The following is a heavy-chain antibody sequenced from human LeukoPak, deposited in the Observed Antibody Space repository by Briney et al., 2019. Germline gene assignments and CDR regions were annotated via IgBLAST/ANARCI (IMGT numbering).Heavy chain of an antibody. V-gene: IGHV3-66*01. D-gene: IGHD2-8*01. J-gene: IGHJ4*02. CDR1: GFTVGNNY. CDR3: ARDPPAVSINTYA. Sequence: GGSLRLSCAASGFTVGNNYMNWVRQAPGKGLEWVSLIFSHGETSYADSVQGRFTISRDNSKNTLYLQMNGLRVEDTAVYYCARDPPAVSINTYAWGQGTLVTVSS. CDR2: IFSHGET.